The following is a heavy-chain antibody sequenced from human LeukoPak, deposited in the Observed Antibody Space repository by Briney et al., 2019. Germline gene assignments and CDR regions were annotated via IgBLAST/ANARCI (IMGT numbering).Heavy chain of an antibody. J-gene: IGHJ4*02. Sequence: SETLSLTCTVSGGSISSYYWSWIRQPPGKGLEWIGEINHSGSTNYNPSLKSRVTISVDTSKNQFSLKLSSVTAADTAVYYCARDGPYYYDSSHFDYWGQGTLVTVSS. CDR3: ARDGPYYYDSSHFDY. D-gene: IGHD3-22*01. CDR2: INHSGST. V-gene: IGHV4-34*01. CDR1: GGSISSYY.